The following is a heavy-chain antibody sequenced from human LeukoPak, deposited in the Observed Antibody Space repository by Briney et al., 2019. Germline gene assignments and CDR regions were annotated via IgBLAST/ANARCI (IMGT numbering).Heavy chain of an antibody. CDR1: GYTFTGYY. D-gene: IGHD3-22*01. CDR3: ARDLGDYDSSGYPDY. V-gene: IGHV1-2*02. J-gene: IGHJ4*02. Sequence: ASVKVSCKASGYTFTGYYMHWVRQAPGQGLEWMGWINPNSGGTNYAQKFQGRVTMTRDTSISTAYMELSRLRSDDTAVYYCARDLGDYDSSGYPDYWGQGTLVTVSS. CDR2: INPNSGGT.